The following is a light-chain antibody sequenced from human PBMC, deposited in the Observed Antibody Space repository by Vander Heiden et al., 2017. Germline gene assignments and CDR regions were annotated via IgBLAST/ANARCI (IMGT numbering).Light chain of an antibody. J-gene: IGKJ4*01. CDR2: DAS. V-gene: IGKV3D-11*02. Sequence: EIVLPQSPATLSLSPGERATLSCRAGQIVSNYLAWYQHKPGQAPRLLIYDASNRAAGITARFSGSGAGKDFTLTISSLEPEDFAVYYCQQRINGHPEVTFGGGTKVEIK. CDR3: QQRINGHPEVT. CDR1: QIVSNY.